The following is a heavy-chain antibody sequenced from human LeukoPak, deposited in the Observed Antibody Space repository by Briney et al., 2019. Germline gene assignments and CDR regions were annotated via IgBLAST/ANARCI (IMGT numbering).Heavy chain of an antibody. CDR3: AKDESVMYYYDSSGYPGLY. J-gene: IGHJ4*02. CDR2: IYYSGST. Sequence: SETLSLTCAVSGGSFSSYYWTWIRQPPGKGLEWIGYIYYSGSTDYNPSLTSRVTISVDTSKNQFSLKLSSVTAADTAVYYCAKDESVMYYYDSSGYPGLYWGQGTLVTVSS. D-gene: IGHD3-22*01. V-gene: IGHV4-59*12. CDR1: GGSFSSYY.